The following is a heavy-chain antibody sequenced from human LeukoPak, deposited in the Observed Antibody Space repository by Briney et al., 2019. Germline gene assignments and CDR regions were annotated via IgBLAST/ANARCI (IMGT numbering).Heavy chain of an antibody. CDR2: IWYDGSNK. V-gene: IGHV3-33*01. J-gene: IGHJ4*02. CDR1: GFTFSSYG. Sequence: GGSLRLSCAAPGFTFSSYGMHWVRQAPGKGLEWVAVIWYDGSNKYYADSVKGRFTISRDNSKNTLYLQMNSLRAEDTAVYYCARVSSSDNYFDYWGQGTLVTVSS. D-gene: IGHD6-6*01. CDR3: ARVSSSDNYFDY.